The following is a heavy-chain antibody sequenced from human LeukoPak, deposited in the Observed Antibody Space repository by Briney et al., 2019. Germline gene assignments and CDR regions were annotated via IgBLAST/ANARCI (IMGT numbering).Heavy chain of an antibody. V-gene: IGHV3-23*01. J-gene: IGHJ4*02. CDR3: ARDRPYSGSHGGDY. Sequence: TGGSLRLSCAASGFTFSTYAMSWVRQAPGKGLDWVSTISDGGTDTHYADSVKGRFTISRDNSNNTLYLQMNSLRAEDTAVYYCARDRPYSGSHGGDYWGQGTLVTVSS. CDR1: GFTFSTYA. CDR2: ISDGGTDT. D-gene: IGHD1-26*01.